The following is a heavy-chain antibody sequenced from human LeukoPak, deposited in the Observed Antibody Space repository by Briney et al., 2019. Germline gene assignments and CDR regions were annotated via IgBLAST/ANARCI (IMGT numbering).Heavy chain of an antibody. Sequence: SVKVSCKASGGIFSSYAISWVRQAPGQGLEWMGGIIPIFGTANYAQKFQGRVTITADESTSTAYMELSSLRSEDTAVYYCAREKYCSSTSCYARGYYYYGMDVWGQGTTVTVSS. CDR1: GGIFSSYA. D-gene: IGHD2-2*01. CDR3: AREKYCSSTSCYARGYYYYGMDV. CDR2: IIPIFGTA. J-gene: IGHJ6*02. V-gene: IGHV1-69*13.